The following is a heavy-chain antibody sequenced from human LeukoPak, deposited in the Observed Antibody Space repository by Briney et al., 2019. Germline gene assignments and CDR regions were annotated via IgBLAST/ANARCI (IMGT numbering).Heavy chain of an antibody. CDR3: ATIMGPYDFWSGYYRDY. Sequence: SETLPLTCTVSGGSISSGSYYWSWIRQPAGKGLEWIGRIYTSGSTNYNPSLKSRVTISVDTSKNQFSLKLSSVTAADTAVYYCATIMGPYDFWSGYYRDYWGQGTLVTVSS. J-gene: IGHJ4*02. CDR1: GGSISSGSYY. V-gene: IGHV4-61*02. CDR2: IYTSGST. D-gene: IGHD3-3*01.